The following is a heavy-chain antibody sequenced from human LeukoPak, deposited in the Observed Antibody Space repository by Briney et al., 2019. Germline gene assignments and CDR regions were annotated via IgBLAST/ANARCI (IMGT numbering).Heavy chain of an antibody. CDR3: ARLPDP. Sequence: SETLSLTCAVYGGSFSGYYWTWIRQPPGKGLEWIGYIYYSGSTNYNPSLKSRVTISVDKSKNQLSLKLSSVTAADTAVYYCARLPDPWGQGTLVTVSS. J-gene: IGHJ5*02. CDR1: GGSFSGYY. V-gene: IGHV4-59*12. CDR2: IYYSGST.